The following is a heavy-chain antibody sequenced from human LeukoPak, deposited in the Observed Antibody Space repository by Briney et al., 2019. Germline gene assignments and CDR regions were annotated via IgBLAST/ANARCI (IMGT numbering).Heavy chain of an antibody. Sequence: SETLSLTCAVSGSSISSGGYSWSWIRQPPGTGLEWIGYIYHSGSTYYNPSLKSRVTISVDRSKNQFSLKLSSVTAADTAVYYCARGVGDSSGYYFHDAFDIWGQGTMVTVSS. J-gene: IGHJ3*02. D-gene: IGHD3-22*01. CDR2: IYHSGST. V-gene: IGHV4-30-2*01. CDR1: GSSISSGGYS. CDR3: ARGVGDSSGYYFHDAFDI.